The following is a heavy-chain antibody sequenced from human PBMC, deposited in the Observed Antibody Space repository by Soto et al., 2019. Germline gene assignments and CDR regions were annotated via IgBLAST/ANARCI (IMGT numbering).Heavy chain of an antibody. V-gene: IGHV1-24*01. D-gene: IGHD3-3*01. CDR3: ATHRSGRFLEWLPEGSLGY. J-gene: IGHJ4*02. Sequence: QVQLVQSGAEVKKPGASVKVSCKVSGYTLTDLSMQWVRQAPGKGLEWLGGFDPEDGETIYEQKFKGRANMTEDTATDTAYIELSSLRSEDTAVYYCATHRSGRFLEWLPEGSLGYWGQGTLVTVSS. CDR1: GYTLTDLS. CDR2: FDPEDGET.